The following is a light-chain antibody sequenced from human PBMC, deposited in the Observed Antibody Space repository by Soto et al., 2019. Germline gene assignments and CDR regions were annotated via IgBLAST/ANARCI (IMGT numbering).Light chain of an antibody. CDR1: SSDVGGYNF. CDR2: DVN. V-gene: IGLV2-14*03. Sequence: QSALTQPASVSGSPGQSITISCTGTSSDVGGYNFVSWYQQHPGKAPRLMIFDVNNRPSGVSTRFSGSKSGNTASLTISRLQAEDEADYYCCSYSGSNTIVVFGGGTKVTVL. CDR3: CSYSGSNTIVV. J-gene: IGLJ2*01.